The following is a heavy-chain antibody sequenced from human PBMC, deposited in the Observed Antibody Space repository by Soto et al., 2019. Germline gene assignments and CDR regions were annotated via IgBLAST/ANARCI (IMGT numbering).Heavy chain of an antibody. J-gene: IGHJ5*02. V-gene: IGHV3-21*01. CDR3: ARELSTLVRAYT. Sequence: DVHLLESGGGLVKPGGSLRLSCATSGYSFSSHNIYWFRQAPGKGLEWVSSIGTSDTSMYYADSEKGRFTLSRDDDKKSVYLQMDSMRDEDTATYYCARELSTLVRAYTWGQGTLVTVSS. CDR2: IGTSDTSM. D-gene: IGHD3-10*01. CDR1: GYSFSSHN.